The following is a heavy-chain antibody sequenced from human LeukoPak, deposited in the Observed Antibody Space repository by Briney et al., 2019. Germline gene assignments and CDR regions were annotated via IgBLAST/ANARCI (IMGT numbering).Heavy chain of an antibody. J-gene: IGHJ5*02. CDR2: IKQEGSEK. D-gene: IGHD3-10*01. V-gene: IGHV3-7*03. CDR3: AGSLWFGELARFDP. CDR1: GFTFSSYW. Sequence: GGSLRLSCAASGFTFSSYWMSWVRQAPGKGLEWVAHIKQEGSEKSYVDSVKGRFTISRDNAKNSLYLQMNSQRAEDTAVYYCAGSLWFGELARFDPWGQGTLVTVSS.